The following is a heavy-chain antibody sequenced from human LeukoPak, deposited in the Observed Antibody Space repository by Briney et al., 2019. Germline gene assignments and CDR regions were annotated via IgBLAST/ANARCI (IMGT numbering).Heavy chain of an antibody. CDR2: IYSGGNT. D-gene: IGHD3-22*01. CDR3: ARRAGDYSHPYDY. Sequence: GGSLRLSCAASGFTVSSNYMSWVRQAPGTGLEWVSFIYSGGNTYYADSVKGRFTISRDNSKNTVHLQMNSLRAEDTAVYYCARRAGDYSHPYDYWGQGTLVTVSS. V-gene: IGHV3-53*01. J-gene: IGHJ4*02. CDR1: GFTVSSNY.